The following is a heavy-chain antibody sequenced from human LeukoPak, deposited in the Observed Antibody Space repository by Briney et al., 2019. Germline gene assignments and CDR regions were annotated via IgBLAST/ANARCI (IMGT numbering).Heavy chain of an antibody. J-gene: IGHJ4*02. Sequence: GGSLRLSCAASGFTVSSNYMSWVRQAPGKGLEWVANIKQDGIEKHYVDSVKGRFTISRDNAKNSLYLQMTSLRAEDTAVYYCAKDLDVDSYGYHGGIDYWGQGTLVTVSS. CDR3: AKDLDVDSYGYHGGIDY. V-gene: IGHV3-7*03. CDR2: IKQDGIEK. D-gene: IGHD5-18*01. CDR1: GFTVSSNY.